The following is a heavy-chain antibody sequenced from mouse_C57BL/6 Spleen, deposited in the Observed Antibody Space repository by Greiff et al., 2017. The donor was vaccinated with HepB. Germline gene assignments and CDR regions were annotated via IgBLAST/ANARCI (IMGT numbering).Heavy chain of an antibody. CDR1: GYAFSSSW. Sequence: QVQLQQSGPELVKPGASVKISCKASGYAFSSSWMNWVKQRPGKGLEWIGRIYPGDGDTNYNGKFKGKATLTADKSSSTAYMQLSSLTSEDSAVYFCARVGGYHYGSSDYFDYWGQGTTLTVSS. J-gene: IGHJ2*01. V-gene: IGHV1-82*01. D-gene: IGHD1-1*01. CDR3: ARVGGYHYGSSDYFDY. CDR2: IYPGDGDT.